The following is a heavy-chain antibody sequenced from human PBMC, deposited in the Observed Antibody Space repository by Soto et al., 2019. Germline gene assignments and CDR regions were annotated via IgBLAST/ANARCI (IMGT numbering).Heavy chain of an antibody. CDR3: AREEVQGLGLDYGLEGARFDP. CDR2: IYYSGST. CDR1: GGSISSYY. Sequence: SETLSLTCTVSGGSISSYYWSWIRQPPGKGLEWIGYIYYSGSTNYNPSLKSRVTISGDTSKNQFSLKLSSVTAADTAVYYCAREEVQGLGLDYGLEGARFDPWGQGTLVTVSS. D-gene: IGHD4-17*01. V-gene: IGHV4-59*01. J-gene: IGHJ5*02.